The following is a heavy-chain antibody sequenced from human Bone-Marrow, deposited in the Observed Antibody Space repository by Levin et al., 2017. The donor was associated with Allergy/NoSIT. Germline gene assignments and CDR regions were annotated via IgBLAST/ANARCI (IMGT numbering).Heavy chain of an antibody. J-gene: IGHJ3*02. CDR2: IYPTDSDT. Sequence: KVSCKGSEYSFSSSWIGWVRQMPGKGLEWMGIIYPTDSDTRYSPSFKGQVTISADKSISTAYLQWSSLKASDTAMYYCARRTTGAFDIWGQGTMVTVSS. D-gene: IGHD1-1*01. V-gene: IGHV5-51*01. CDR1: EYSFSSSW. CDR3: ARRTTGAFDI.